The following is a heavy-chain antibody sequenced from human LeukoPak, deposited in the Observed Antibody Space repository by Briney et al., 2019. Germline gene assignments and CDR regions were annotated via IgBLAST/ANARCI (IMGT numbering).Heavy chain of an antibody. J-gene: IGHJ4*02. V-gene: IGHV3-66*01. CDR3: ARANWGHPMYYFDY. CDR1: GFTVSSNY. D-gene: IGHD7-27*01. CDR2: IYSGGST. Sequence: GGSLRLSCAASGFTVSSNYMSWVRQAPGKGLEWVLIIYSGGSTYYADSVKGRFTISRDNSKNTLYLQMNSLRAEDTAVYYCARANWGHPMYYFDYWGQGTLVTVSS.